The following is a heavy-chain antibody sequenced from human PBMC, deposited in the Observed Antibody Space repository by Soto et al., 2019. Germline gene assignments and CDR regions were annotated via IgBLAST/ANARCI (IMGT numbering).Heavy chain of an antibody. D-gene: IGHD1-26*01. CDR1: GGSISSFY. J-gene: IGHJ6*02. CDR3: ARTSGSYNYGLDV. Sequence: SETLSLTCTVSGGSISSFYWSWIRQPPGKGLEWIGYIYYSGSTSYNPSLKSRVTISVDTSKNQFSLKLSSVTAADTAMYYCARTSGSYNYGLDVWGQGTTVTVS. CDR2: IYYSGST. V-gene: IGHV4-59*01.